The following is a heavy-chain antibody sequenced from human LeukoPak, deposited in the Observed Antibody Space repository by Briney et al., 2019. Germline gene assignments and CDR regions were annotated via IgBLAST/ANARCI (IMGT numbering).Heavy chain of an antibody. D-gene: IGHD6-25*01. V-gene: IGHV7-4-1*02. CDR3: ATRRGTAYWYFDL. CDR2: INTDTGSP. J-gene: IGHJ2*01. Sequence: ASVKVSCKASGYTFTTYAMNWVRQAPGQWLEWMGWINTDTGSPTYAQGFTGRFVFSLDTSVSTAYLQISSLKAEDTAVYYCATRRGTAYWYFDLWGRGTLVTVSS. CDR1: GYTFTTYA.